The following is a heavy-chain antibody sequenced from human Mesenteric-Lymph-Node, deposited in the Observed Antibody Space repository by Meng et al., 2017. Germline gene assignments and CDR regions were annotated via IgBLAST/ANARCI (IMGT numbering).Heavy chain of an antibody. CDR1: GFSLSTSGVG. V-gene: IGHV2-5*01. J-gene: IGHJ3*02. D-gene: IGHD5/OR15-5a*01. CDR3: VRGGATIASRDAFDI. Sequence: SGPTLVKPTQTLTLTCTFSGFSLSTSGVGVGWIRQPPGKALEWLALIYWNDDKRYSPSLKSRLTITKDTSKSQVVLTLTKMDPVDTATYYCVRGGATIASRDAFDIWGRGTMVTVSS. CDR2: IYWNDDK.